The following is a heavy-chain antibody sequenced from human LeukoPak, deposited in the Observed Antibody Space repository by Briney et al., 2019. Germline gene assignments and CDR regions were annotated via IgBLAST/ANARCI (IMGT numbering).Heavy chain of an antibody. CDR2: ISWNSGGI. V-gene: IGHV3-9*01. CDR1: GFTFDNYA. J-gene: IGHJ3*02. Sequence: GGSLRLSCAASGFTFDNYAMHWVRQAPGKGLEWVSGISWNSGGIGYADSVKGRFTISRDNAKNSLFLQMNSLRAEDTALYYCAKDTQSGAFDIWGQGTMVTVSS. D-gene: IGHD7-27*01. CDR3: AKDTQSGAFDI.